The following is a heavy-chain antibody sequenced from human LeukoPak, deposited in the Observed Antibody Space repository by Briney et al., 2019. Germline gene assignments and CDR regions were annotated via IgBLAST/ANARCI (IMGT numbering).Heavy chain of an antibody. CDR1: GASISSDDYL. CDR2: FSYGERT. D-gene: IGHD5-18*01. V-gene: IGHV4-39*07. J-gene: IGHJ4*02. CDR3: ARIERNGYTYGCLGY. Sequence: SETLSLTCSVSGASISSDDYLWGWIRQAPGKGLEWIGSFSYGERTHYNPSLESRVTILVDTSKNQFSLKLYSVSAADTAVYYCARIERNGYTYGCLGYWGQGILVPASS.